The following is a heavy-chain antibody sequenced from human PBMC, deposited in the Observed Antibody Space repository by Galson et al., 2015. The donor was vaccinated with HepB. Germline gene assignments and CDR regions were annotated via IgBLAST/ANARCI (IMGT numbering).Heavy chain of an antibody. V-gene: IGHV3-7*04. J-gene: IGHJ4*02. CDR3: ARVRGFGLAIKGYFDY. D-gene: IGHD3-16*01. CDR2: IKNDGSEE. CDR1: GFTFSYFW. Sequence: SLRLSCAASGFTFSYFWMGWVRQAPGKGLEWVAKIKNDGSEEYYVESVKGRVAISRDNAKNSLYLQMNSLRVEDTAVYFCARVRGFGLAIKGYFDYWGQGALVTVSS.